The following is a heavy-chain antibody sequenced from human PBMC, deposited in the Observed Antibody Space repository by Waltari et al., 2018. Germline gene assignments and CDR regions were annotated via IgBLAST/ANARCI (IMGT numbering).Heavy chain of an antibody. Sequence: EVQLVESGGGLVQPGGSLRLSCAASGFTFSSYWMHWVRQAPGKGLVWVSRMNSDGSSTSYADSVKGRFTISRDNAKNTLYLQMNSLRAEDTAVYYCAREDNWNDDGVDYWGQGTLVTVSS. J-gene: IGHJ4*02. V-gene: IGHV3-74*01. CDR3: AREDNWNDDGVDY. CDR2: MNSDGSST. D-gene: IGHD1-1*01. CDR1: GFTFSSYW.